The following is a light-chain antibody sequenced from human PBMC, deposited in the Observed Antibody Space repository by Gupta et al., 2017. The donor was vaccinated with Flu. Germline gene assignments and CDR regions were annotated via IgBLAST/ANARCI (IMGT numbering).Light chain of an antibody. V-gene: IGKV3D-20*01. J-gene: IGKJ1*01. Sequence: ATLSLSPGERATLSCGASQSVSSSYLAWYQQKPGRAPRLLIYDASSRATGIPDRFSGSGSGTEFTLTINRLEPEDFAVYYCHQYGSSPRTFGQGTKVEIK. CDR1: QSVSSSY. CDR2: DAS. CDR3: HQYGSSPRT.